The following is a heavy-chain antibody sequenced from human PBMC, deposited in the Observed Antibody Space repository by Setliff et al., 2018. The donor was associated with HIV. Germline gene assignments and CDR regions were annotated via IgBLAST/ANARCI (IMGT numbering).Heavy chain of an antibody. V-gene: IGHV1-46*01. J-gene: IGHJ4*02. Sequence: GASVKVSCKASGYTFTSDYIHWVRQAPGQGLEWMGIINPSGGSTNYAQKLQGRVTMTTDTSTSTAYMELRSLRSDDTAVYYCARDGLYSSSWYWGSWGEQWTNTRLDYWGQGTLVTVSS. CDR3: ARDGLYSSSWYWGSWGEQWTNTRLDY. CDR2: INPSGGST. CDR1: GYTFTSDY. D-gene: IGHD6-13*01.